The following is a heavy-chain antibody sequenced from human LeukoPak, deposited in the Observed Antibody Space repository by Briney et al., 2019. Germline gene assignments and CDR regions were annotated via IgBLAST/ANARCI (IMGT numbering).Heavy chain of an antibody. CDR3: ARDLSAGSPAEGV. CDR2: INWNGGST. V-gene: IGHV3-20*04. J-gene: IGHJ6*04. Sequence: PGGSLRLSCAASGFTFDDYGMSWVRQAPGKGLEWVSGINWNGGSTGYADSMKGRFTISRDNAKNSLYLQMNSLRAEDTALYYCARDLSAGSPAEGVWGKGTTVTVSS. D-gene: IGHD6-13*01. CDR1: GFTFDDYG.